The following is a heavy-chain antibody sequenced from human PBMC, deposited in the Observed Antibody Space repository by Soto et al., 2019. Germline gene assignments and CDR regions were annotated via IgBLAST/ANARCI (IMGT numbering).Heavy chain of an antibody. CDR2: IYYSGST. V-gene: IGHV4-59*01. J-gene: IGHJ4*02. CDR3: ARGPSDYFDY. CDR1: GGSISSYY. Sequence: SETLSLTCAVSGGSISSYYWSWIRQPPGKGLEWIGYIYYSGSTNYNPSLKSRVTISVDTSKNQFSLKLSSVTAADTAVYYCARGPSDYFDYWGQGTLVTVSS.